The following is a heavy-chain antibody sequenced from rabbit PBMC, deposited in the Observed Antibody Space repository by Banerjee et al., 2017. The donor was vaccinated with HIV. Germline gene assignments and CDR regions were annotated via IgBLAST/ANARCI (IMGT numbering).Heavy chain of an antibody. D-gene: IGHD6-1*01. CDR1: GFSVSSYT. J-gene: IGHJ4*01. Sequence: QSLEESGGGLVKPEGSLTLTCTASGFSVSSYTMCWVRQAPGKGLEWIGCIYNGDGITYCASWAKGRFTISKTSSTTVTLQMTSLTAADTAFYFGARDMPYGVAGYAYPSLWGPGTVVTVS. CDR2: IYNGDGIT. V-gene: IGHV1S40*01. CDR3: ARDMPYGVAGYAYPSL.